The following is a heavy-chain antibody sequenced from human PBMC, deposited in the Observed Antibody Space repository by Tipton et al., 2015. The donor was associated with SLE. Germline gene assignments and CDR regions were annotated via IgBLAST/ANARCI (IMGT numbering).Heavy chain of an antibody. V-gene: IGHV4-59*08. CDR3: ARQEGSESYFDY. J-gene: IGHJ4*02. Sequence: TLSLTCTVSGGSISSSYWSWIRQPPGKGLEWIGYIYYSGSTNYNPSLKSRVTISVDTSKNQFSLKLSSVTAADTAVYYCARQEGSESYFDYWGQGTLVTVSS. D-gene: IGHD2-15*01. CDR2: IYYSGST. CDR1: GGSISSSY.